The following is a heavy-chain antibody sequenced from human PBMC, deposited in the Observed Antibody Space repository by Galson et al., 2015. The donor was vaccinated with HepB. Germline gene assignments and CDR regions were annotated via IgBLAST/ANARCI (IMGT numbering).Heavy chain of an antibody. CDR2: IYYSGRT. CDR3: ARLGTTVTNLVDY. V-gene: IGHV4-39*01. Sequence: TLSLTCTVSGDSISSSSYYWGWIRQPPGKGLEWIGSIYYSGRTYYNPSLKSRVTISLDTSKNQFSLKLSSVTAADTALYYCARLGTTVTNLVDYWGQGTLVTVSS. CDR1: GDSISSSSYY. D-gene: IGHD4-11*01. J-gene: IGHJ4*02.